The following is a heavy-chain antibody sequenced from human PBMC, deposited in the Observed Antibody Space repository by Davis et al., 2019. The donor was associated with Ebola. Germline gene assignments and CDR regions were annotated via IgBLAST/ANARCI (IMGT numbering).Heavy chain of an antibody. Sequence: GESLKISCAASGFTLSGFTFSDYDMNWVRQAPGKGLEWVSTISKTSVYTYYAESVTGRFTISRDNAKNSLYLQMDGLTVEDTAVYYCAGAGYYYYGMDVWGKGTTVTVSS. CDR3: AGAGYYYYGMDV. V-gene: IGHV3-21*01. CDR2: ISKTSVYT. CDR1: GFTLSGFTFSDYD. J-gene: IGHJ6*04.